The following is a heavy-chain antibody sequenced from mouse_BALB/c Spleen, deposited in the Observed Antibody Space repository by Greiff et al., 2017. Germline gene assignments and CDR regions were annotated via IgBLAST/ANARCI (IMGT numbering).Heavy chain of an antibody. Sequence: EVHLVESGGGLVKPGGSLKLSCAASGFAFSSYDMSWVRQTPEKRLEWVAYISSGGGSTYYPDTVKGRFTISRDNAKNTLYLQMSSLKSEDTAMYYCARRYFDYWGQGTTLTVSS. J-gene: IGHJ2*01. V-gene: IGHV5-12-1*01. CDR3: ARRYFDY. CDR2: ISSGGGST. CDR1: GFAFSSYD.